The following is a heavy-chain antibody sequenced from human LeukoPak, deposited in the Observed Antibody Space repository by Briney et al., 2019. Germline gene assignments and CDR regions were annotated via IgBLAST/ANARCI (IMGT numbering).Heavy chain of an antibody. Sequence: ASVKVSCKVSGYTLTELSMHWVRQAPGKGLDWMGGFDPGDGETIYAQKFQGRVIMTEDTSTDTAYMELSSLRSEDTAVYYCATDALNPYRETGSTDFDYWGQGTLVTVSS. D-gene: IGHD1-7*01. V-gene: IGHV1-24*01. CDR3: ATDALNPYRETGSTDFDY. CDR2: FDPGDGET. J-gene: IGHJ4*02. CDR1: GYTLTELS.